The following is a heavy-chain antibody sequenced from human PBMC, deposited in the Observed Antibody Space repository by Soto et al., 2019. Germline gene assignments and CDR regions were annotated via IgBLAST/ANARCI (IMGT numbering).Heavy chain of an antibody. Sequence: EVQMVESGGGLVQPGGSLRLSCAASGFTFSSYYMMWVRQAPGKGLEWVANIKQDGSERHYVDSVKGRFTISRDNAKNSLYLQVNSLRVEDTAVYYCANRHLNWGQGTLVTVSS. CDR1: GFTFSSYY. V-gene: IGHV3-7*01. J-gene: IGHJ4*02. CDR3: ANRHLN. CDR2: IKQDGSER.